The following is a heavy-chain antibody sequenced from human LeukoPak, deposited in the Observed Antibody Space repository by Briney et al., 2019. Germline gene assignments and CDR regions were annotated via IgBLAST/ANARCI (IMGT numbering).Heavy chain of an antibody. V-gene: IGHV3-30*02. Sequence: GGSLRLSCAASGFTFSAYAMHWVRQAPGKGLEWVAVIWYDGSNKYYADSVKGRFTISRDNSKNTLYLQMNSLRAEDTAVYYCANPTGEYYFDYWGQGTLVTVSS. D-gene: IGHD1-14*01. CDR2: IWYDGSNK. J-gene: IGHJ4*02. CDR3: ANPTGEYYFDY. CDR1: GFTFSAYA.